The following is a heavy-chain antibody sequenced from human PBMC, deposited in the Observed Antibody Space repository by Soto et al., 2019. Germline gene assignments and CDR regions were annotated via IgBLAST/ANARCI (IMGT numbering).Heavy chain of an antibody. CDR2: IYYSGST. V-gene: IGHV4-39*02. J-gene: IGHJ5*02. CDR1: GGSISSSSYF. Sequence: SETLSLTCSVSGGSISSSSYFWGWIRQPPGKGLEWIGSIYYSGSTYYNPSLKSRVTISVDTSKNQFSLKLSSVTAADTAVYYCAREIVLVPAAMGGSWFDPWGQGTLVT. D-gene: IGHD2-2*01. CDR3: AREIVLVPAAMGGSWFDP.